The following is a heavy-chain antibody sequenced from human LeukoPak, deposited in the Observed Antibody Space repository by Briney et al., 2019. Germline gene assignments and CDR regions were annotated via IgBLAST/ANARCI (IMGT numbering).Heavy chain of an antibody. CDR3: ASHLWFGETYFDY. CDR1: GGSISSGGYY. V-gene: IGHV4-31*03. J-gene: IGHJ4*02. D-gene: IGHD3-10*01. Sequence: PSQTLSLTCTVSGGSISSGGYYWSWISQHPGKALAWIGYIYYSGRTYYNPSLKSRVTISVDTSKNQFSLKLSSVTAADTAVYYCASHLWFGETYFDYWGQGTLVTVSS. CDR2: IYYSGRT.